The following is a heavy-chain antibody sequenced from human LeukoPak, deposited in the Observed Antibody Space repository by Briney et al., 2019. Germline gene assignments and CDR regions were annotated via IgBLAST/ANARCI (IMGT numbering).Heavy chain of an antibody. V-gene: IGHV3-74*01. D-gene: IGHD5-18*01. CDR1: GFTFSSYW. Sequence: GGSLRHSCAASGFTFSSYWMHWVRQAPGKGLVWVSRINSDGSSTNYAESVKGRFTISRDNAKNTLCLQMNSLRAEDTAVYYCAREIYSYGYNFDYWGQGTLDTVSS. CDR3: AREIYSYGYNFDY. J-gene: IGHJ4*02. CDR2: INSDGSST.